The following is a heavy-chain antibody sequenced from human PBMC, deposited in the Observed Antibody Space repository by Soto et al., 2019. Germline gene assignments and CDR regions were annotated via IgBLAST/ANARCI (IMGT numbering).Heavy chain of an antibody. Sequence: QVQLVQSGAEVKKPGSSVKVSCKASGGTFSSYAISWVRQAPGQGLEWMGGIIPIFGTANYAQKFQGRVTITADESTSTAYMELSSLRSEDTAVYYCASGSPDYYDSSGYYYGDYYYGMDVWGQGTTVTVSS. CDR1: GGTFSSYA. D-gene: IGHD3-22*01. CDR2: IIPIFGTA. CDR3: ASGSPDYYDSSGYYYGDYYYGMDV. J-gene: IGHJ6*02. V-gene: IGHV1-69*01.